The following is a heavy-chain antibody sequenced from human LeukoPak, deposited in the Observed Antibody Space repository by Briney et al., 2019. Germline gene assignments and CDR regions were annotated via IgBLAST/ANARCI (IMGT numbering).Heavy chain of an antibody. Sequence: PGESLKISCQGSGYSFTTYWIGWVRQMPGKGLEWMGIIYPGDSDTRYSPSFQGQVTISADKSITTAYLQWSSLNASDTAMYYCASGYYSTYFDYWGQGTLVTVSS. CDR3: ASGYYSTYFDY. J-gene: IGHJ4*02. V-gene: IGHV5-51*01. CDR2: IYPGDSDT. D-gene: IGHD3-3*01. CDR1: GYSFTTYW.